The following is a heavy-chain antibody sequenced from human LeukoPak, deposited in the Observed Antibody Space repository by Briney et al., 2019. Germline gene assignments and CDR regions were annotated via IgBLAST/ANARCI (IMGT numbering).Heavy chain of an antibody. J-gene: IGHJ4*02. D-gene: IGHD2/OR15-2a*01. Sequence: GGSLRLSCSVSGLTFSSSDMHWVRQAPGKALEYVSAITFHGRDTYYADSVNGKFTISRDNSKDTLYLQMSNLRHEDTAIYYCVKVGISTYDHWGQGTLVTVSS. CDR3: VKVGISTYDH. V-gene: IGHV3-64D*06. CDR2: ITFHGRDT. CDR1: GLTFSSSD.